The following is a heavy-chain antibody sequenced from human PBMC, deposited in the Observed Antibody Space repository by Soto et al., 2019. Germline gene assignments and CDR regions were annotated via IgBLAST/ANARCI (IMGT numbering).Heavy chain of an antibody. V-gene: IGHV1-2*04. Sequence: GASVKVSCKASGYTFTGYYMHWVRQAPGQGLEWMGWINPNSGGTNYAQKFQGWVTMTRDTSISTAYMELSRLRSDDTAVYYCARGGAIAAAGNKNWFDPWGQGTLVTVSS. CDR3: ARGGAIAAAGNKNWFDP. J-gene: IGHJ5*02. D-gene: IGHD6-13*01. CDR1: GYTFTGYY. CDR2: INPNSGGT.